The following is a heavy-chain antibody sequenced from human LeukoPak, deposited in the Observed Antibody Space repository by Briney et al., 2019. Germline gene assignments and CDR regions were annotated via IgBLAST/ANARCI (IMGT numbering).Heavy chain of an antibody. Sequence: GGSLRLSCATSGFAFSSYGMHWVRQAPGKGLEWVGFIRYDGTIKYYADSMKGRFTISRDNSKNTLYLQMNTLRADDTAVYYCAKNAATYYYDSSGYYDHFDSWGQGTLATVSS. CDR3: AKNAATYYYDSSGYYDHFDS. CDR1: GFAFSSYG. CDR2: IRYDGTIK. D-gene: IGHD3-22*01. V-gene: IGHV3-30*02. J-gene: IGHJ4*02.